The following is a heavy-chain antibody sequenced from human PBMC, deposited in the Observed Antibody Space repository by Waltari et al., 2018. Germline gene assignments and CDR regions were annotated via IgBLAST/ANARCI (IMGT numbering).Heavy chain of an antibody. D-gene: IGHD1-26*01. CDR2: TKNKRNGYTT. CDR3: GRWTSGSPDV. Sequence: EVHLVESGGGLVQPGGSLRLSCAASGFPFSDHYMDWVRQAPGKGLEWVGRTKNKRNGYTTEYAASVRGRFTISRDESENSVYLQMNSLKTEDTAVYFCGRWTSGSPDVWGQGTLVTVSS. J-gene: IGHJ4*02. V-gene: IGHV3-72*01. CDR1: GFPFSDHY.